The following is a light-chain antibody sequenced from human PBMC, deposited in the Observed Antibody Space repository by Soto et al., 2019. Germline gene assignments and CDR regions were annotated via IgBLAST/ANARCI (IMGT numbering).Light chain of an antibody. CDR2: TAS. CDR1: QSISNY. CDR3: QQTSRAPRT. Sequence: DIQMTQSPSSLCASVGDSVTITCRASQSISNYVHGYQQKPGKAPKPLINTASSLQRVGPSRFSGRGSVTDFTLTSSSLQPEDFATYYCQQTSRAPRTFGQGTNVENK. J-gene: IGKJ4*01. V-gene: IGKV1-39*01.